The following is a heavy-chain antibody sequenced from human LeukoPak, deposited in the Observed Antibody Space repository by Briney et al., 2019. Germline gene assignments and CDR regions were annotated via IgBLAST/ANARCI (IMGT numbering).Heavy chain of an antibody. CDR2: ISGSGGST. J-gene: IGHJ4*02. Sequence: GGSLRLSCAASGFTFSSYAMSWVRQAPGKGLEWVSGISGSGGSTYYADSVKGRFTISRDNSRNRLYLQMNSLRAEDTAVYYCAKRPRGNYLDPFDYWGQGTLVTVSS. CDR1: GFTFSSYA. CDR3: AKRPRGNYLDPFDY. D-gene: IGHD3-10*01. V-gene: IGHV3-23*01.